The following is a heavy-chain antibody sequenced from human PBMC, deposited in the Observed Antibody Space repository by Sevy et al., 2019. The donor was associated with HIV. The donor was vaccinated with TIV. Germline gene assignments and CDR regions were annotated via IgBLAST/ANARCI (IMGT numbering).Heavy chain of an antibody. CDR3: AKAGYCSSTSCLDWFDP. V-gene: IGHV3-30*18. J-gene: IGHJ5*02. D-gene: IGHD2-2*01. CDR1: GFTFSSYG. CDR2: ISYDGSNK. Sequence: GGSLRLSCAASGFTFSSYGMHWVRQAPGKGLEWVAVISYDGSNKYYADSVKGRFTMSRDNSTNTLYLQMNSLRAEDTAVYYCAKAGYCSSTSCLDWFDPWGQGTLVTVSS.